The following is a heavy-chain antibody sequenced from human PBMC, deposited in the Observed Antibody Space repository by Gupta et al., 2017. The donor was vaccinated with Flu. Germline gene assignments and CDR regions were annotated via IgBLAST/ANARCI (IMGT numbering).Heavy chain of an antibody. CDR3: ARLRDFWSGYSYYDGVDV. CDR2: ISAYNGNT. J-gene: IGHJ6*02. D-gene: IGHD3-3*01. Sequence: GQGLEYMGWISAYNGNTDYAQNLQGRATMTTDTSTSTAYMELRSLRSDDTAVYYCARLRDFWSGYSYYDGVDVWGQGTTVTVS. V-gene: IGHV1-18*01.